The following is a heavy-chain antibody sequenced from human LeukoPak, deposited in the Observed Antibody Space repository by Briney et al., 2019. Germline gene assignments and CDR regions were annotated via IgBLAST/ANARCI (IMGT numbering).Heavy chain of an antibody. V-gene: IGHV3-33*01. CDR3: ARELHSSSGAFDI. D-gene: IGHD6-6*01. CDR1: GFTFSSYS. CDR2: IWYDGSNK. Sequence: PGGSLRLSCAASGFTFSSYSMHWVRQAPGKGLEWVAVIWYDGSNKYYADSVKGRFTISRDNSKNTLYLQMNSLRAEDTAVYYCARELHSSSGAFDIWGQGTMVTVSS. J-gene: IGHJ3*02.